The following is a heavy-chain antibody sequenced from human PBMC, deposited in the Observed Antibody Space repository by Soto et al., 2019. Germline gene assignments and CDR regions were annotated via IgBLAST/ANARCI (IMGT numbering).Heavy chain of an antibody. CDR3: ARVSWDSANFAY. J-gene: IGHJ4*02. Sequence: PSETLSLTCAVSGDCVRSGGDYWSWIRQHPGKGLEWIGYIYYSGSTYYNPSLKSRVTISVDTSKNQFSLKLSSVTAADTALYYGARVSWDSANFAYWAQGPLVPVSS. D-gene: IGHD1-26*01. V-gene: IGHV4-61*08. CDR1: GDCVRSGGDY. CDR2: IYYSGST.